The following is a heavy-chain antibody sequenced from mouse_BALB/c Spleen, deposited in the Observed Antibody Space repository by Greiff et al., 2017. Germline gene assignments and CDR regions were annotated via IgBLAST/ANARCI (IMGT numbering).Heavy chain of an antibody. D-gene: IGHD1-1*01. Sequence: QVQLKESGPGILQPSQTLSLTCSFSGFSLSTSGMSVGWIRQPSGKGLEWLAHIWWNDDKYYNPAMKSRLTISKDTSNNQVFLKIASVVTADTATHYSARNSGSILPYAMDNRGEGNSVTVSP. J-gene: IGHJ4*01. CDR3: ARNSGSILPYAMDN. CDR1: GFSLSTSGMS. CDR2: IWWNDDK. V-gene: IGHV8-8*01.